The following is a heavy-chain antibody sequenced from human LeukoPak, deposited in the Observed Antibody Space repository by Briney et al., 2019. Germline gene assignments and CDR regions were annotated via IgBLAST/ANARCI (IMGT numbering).Heavy chain of an antibody. Sequence: SVKVSCKASGYTFTNYHTHWVRQAPGQGLEWMGGIIPIFGTANYARKFQGRVTITADESTSTAYMELSSLRSEDTAVYYCAREVMATIYAPLDYWGQGTLVTVSS. J-gene: IGHJ4*02. CDR2: IIPIFGTA. D-gene: IGHD5-24*01. V-gene: IGHV1-69*13. CDR3: AREVMATIYAPLDY. CDR1: GYTFTNYH.